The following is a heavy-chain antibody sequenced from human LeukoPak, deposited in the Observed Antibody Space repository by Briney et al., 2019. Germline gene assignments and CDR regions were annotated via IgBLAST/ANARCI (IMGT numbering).Heavy chain of an antibody. V-gene: IGHV4-39*07. CDR3: ARDNVAVAGGAFDI. CDR1: GGSISSSSYY. D-gene: IGHD6-19*01. J-gene: IGHJ3*02. CDR2: IYYSGST. Sequence: SSETLSLTCTVSGGSISSSSYYWGWIRQPPGKGLEWIGSIYYSGSTYYNPSLKSRVTISVDTSKNQFSLKLSSVTAADTAVYYCARDNVAVAGGAFDIWGQGTMVTVSS.